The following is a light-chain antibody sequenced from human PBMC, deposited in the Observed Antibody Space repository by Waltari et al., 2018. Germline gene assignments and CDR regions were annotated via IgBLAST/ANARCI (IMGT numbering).Light chain of an antibody. CDR1: QSVLYSSNNKNY. V-gene: IGKV4-1*01. CDR2: WAS. Sequence: DIVMTQFPDSLAVSLGERANINCKSSQSVLYSSNNKNYLAWYQQKPGQPPKLLIYWASTRESGVPDRFSGSGSGTDFTLTISSLQAEDVAVYYCQQYYSTPRTFGQGTKLEIK. CDR3: QQYYSTPRT. J-gene: IGKJ2*01.